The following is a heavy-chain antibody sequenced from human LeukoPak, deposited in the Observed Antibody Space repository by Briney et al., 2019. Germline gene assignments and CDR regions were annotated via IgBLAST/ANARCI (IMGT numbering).Heavy chain of an antibody. Sequence: ASVKVSCKASGYTFTSYGIHWVRQAPGQGLEWMGWINSNSGGTTYAQKFQGRVTMTRDTSISTAYMELNRLRSDDTAVYYCARTYDFWSGYAGLAYWGQGTLVTVSS. J-gene: IGHJ4*02. CDR1: GYTFTSYG. D-gene: IGHD3-3*01. CDR3: ARTYDFWSGYAGLAY. CDR2: INSNSGGT. V-gene: IGHV1-2*02.